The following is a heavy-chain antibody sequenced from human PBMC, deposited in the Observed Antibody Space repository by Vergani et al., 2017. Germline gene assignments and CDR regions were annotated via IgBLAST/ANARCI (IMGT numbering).Heavy chain of an antibody. J-gene: IGHJ3*02. D-gene: IGHD3-22*01. CDR1: GLPVSGFAFNTYA. CDR3: ARDFSKDDSTGYYFHGDAFHI. V-gene: IGHV3-23*04. Sequence: RLVQSGGGLAHPGGSLRLSCAASGLPVSGFAFNTYAMIWVRPAPGKGLEWVSGISATSDENTDYADSVKGRFTISRDNSKNTLYLQMNSLRDEDSAVYKCARDFSKDDSTGYYFHGDAFHIWGQGTMVTVSS. CDR2: ISATSDENT.